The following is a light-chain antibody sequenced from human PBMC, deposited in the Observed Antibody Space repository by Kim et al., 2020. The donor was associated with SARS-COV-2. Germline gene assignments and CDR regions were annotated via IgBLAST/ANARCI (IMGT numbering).Light chain of an antibody. CDR2: QDS. Sequence: SYELTQPPSVSVSPGQTASITCSGDKLGDKYACWYQQKPGQSPVLVIYQDSKRPSGIPERFSGSNSGNTATLTISGTQAMDEADYYCQAWDSFHVVFGGG. V-gene: IGLV3-1*01. J-gene: IGLJ2*01. CDR1: KLGDKY. CDR3: QAWDSFHVV.